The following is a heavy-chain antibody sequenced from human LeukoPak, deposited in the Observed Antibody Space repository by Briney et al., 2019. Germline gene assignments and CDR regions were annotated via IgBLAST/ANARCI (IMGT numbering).Heavy chain of an antibody. CDR1: GGSISSYY. D-gene: IGHD6-13*01. CDR2: IYYSGST. CDR3: ARYITAAGGFDY. V-gene: IGHV4-59*08. Sequence: SETLSLTCTVSGGSISSYYWSWIRQPPGKGLEWIGYIYYSGSTNYNPSLKSRVTISVDTSKNQFSLKLSSVTAADTAVYYCARYITAAGGFDYWGQGTLVTVSS. J-gene: IGHJ4*02.